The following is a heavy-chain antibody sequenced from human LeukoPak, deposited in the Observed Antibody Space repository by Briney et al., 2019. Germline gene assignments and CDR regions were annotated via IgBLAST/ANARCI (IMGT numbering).Heavy chain of an antibody. CDR1: GYTFTDYY. J-gene: IGHJ5*02. D-gene: IGHD2-2*01. V-gene: IGHV1-2*02. Sequence: GASVKVSCRASGYTFTDYYIHWVRQAPGQGLEWMGWINPDNGGTNYAQKFQGRVTMTSDTSIRTVYMDLSRLRSDDTAVFYCTREARVGNWFDPWGQGTQVTVSS. CDR2: INPDNGGT. CDR3: TREARVGNWFDP.